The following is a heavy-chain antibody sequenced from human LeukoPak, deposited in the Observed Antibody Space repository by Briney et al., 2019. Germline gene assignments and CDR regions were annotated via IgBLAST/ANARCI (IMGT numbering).Heavy chain of an antibody. V-gene: IGHV3-15*01. Sequence: PGGSLRLSCAASGFTFSNAWMGWVRQPPGKGLEWVGRIKSKTDGGTKDYAAPVKGRFTISRDDSKNTLYLQMNSLKTGDTAVYYCTHSRYYYNAPTPCDYWGQGTLVTVSS. D-gene: IGHD3-22*01. CDR3: THSRYYYNAPTPCDY. CDR2: IKSKTDGGTK. CDR1: GFTFSNAW. J-gene: IGHJ4*02.